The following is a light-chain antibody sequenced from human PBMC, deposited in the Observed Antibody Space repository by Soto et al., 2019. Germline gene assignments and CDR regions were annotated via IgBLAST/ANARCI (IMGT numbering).Light chain of an antibody. CDR3: QQYGNTLT. CDR2: GAS. V-gene: IGKV3-20*01. Sequence: EIVLTQSPGTLSLSPGERATLSCRASQSVSSSYLAWYQKKPGQAPRLLIYGASSRATGIPDRFSGSGSGTDFTLTISRLEPEYFAVYYCQQYGNTLTFGPGTKVDIK. J-gene: IGKJ3*01. CDR1: QSVSSSY.